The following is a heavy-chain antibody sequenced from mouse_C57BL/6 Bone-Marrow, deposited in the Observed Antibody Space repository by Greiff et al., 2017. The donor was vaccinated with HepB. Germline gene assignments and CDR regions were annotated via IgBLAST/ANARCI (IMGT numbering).Heavy chain of an antibody. D-gene: IGHD1-1*01. J-gene: IGHJ2*01. Sequence: VQLKQSGPELVKPGASVKISCKASGYAFSSSWMNWVKQRPGKGLEWIGRIYPGDGDTNYNGKFKGKATLTADKSSSTAYMQLSSLTSEDSAVYFCARGITTNFDYWGQGTTLTVSS. CDR3: ARGITTNFDY. V-gene: IGHV1-82*01. CDR1: GYAFSSSW. CDR2: IYPGDGDT.